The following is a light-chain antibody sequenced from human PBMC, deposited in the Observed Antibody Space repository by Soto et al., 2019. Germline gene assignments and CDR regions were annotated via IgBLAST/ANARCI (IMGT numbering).Light chain of an antibody. CDR3: QQYNNWPIT. V-gene: IGKV3-15*01. CDR1: QSVSSSY. J-gene: IGKJ5*01. Sequence: EIVLTQSPGTLSLSPGERATLSCRASQSVSSSYLAWYQQKPGQAPRLLMYGASTRATGLPARFSGSGSGTEFTLTISSLQSEDFAVYYCQQYNNWPITFGQGTRLEI. CDR2: GAS.